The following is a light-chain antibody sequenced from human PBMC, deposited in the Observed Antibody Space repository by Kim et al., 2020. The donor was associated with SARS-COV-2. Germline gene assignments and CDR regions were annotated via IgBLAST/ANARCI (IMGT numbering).Light chain of an antibody. CDR2: GAS. J-gene: IGKJ1*01. CDR3: QQYGSSPHT. Sequence: PGERAPPSCRASQSVSSSYLAWYQQKPGQAPRLLIYGASSRATGVPDRFSGSGSGTDFTLTISRLEPEDFAVYYCQQYGSSPHTFGQGTKVDIK. V-gene: IGKV3-20*01. CDR1: QSVSSSY.